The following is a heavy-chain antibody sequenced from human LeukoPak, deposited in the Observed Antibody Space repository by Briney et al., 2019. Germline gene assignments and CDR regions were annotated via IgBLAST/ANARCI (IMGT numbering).Heavy chain of an antibody. V-gene: IGHV4-4*09. CDR1: GVSISSYY. Sequence: SETLSLTCTVSGVSISSYYCSWFRQPPGKGLEWIGYVSTRGTTDYSPSLKSRATISEDTSKNQFSLKLSSVTAADTAVYYCAKFISVWGPCDNWGQGTLVTVSS. J-gene: IGHJ4*02. CDR2: VSTRGTT. D-gene: IGHD7-27*01. CDR3: AKFISVWGPCDN.